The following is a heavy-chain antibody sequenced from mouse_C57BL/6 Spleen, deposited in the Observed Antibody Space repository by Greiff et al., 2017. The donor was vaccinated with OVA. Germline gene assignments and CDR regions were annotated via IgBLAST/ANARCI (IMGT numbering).Heavy chain of an antibody. J-gene: IGHJ2*01. CDR3: ARDWLFDY. CDR1: GFTFSSYA. V-gene: IGHV5-4*01. Sequence: DVQLVESGGGLVKPGGSLKLSCAASGFTFSSYAMSWVRQTPEKRLEWVATISDGGSYTYYPDNVKGRFTISRDNAKNNLYLQMSHLKSEDTAMYYCARDWLFDYWGQGTTLTVSS. CDR2: ISDGGSYT.